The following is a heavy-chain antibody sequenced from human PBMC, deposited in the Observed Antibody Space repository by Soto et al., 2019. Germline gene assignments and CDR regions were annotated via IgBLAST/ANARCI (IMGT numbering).Heavy chain of an antibody. Sequence: QVQLVESGGGVVQPGRSLRLSCAASGFTFSSYGMHWVRRAPGKGLEWVAVIWYDGSDKYYADSVKGRFTISRDNSKNTLYLQMNSLRAEDTAVYYCARDRSGGGYFDYWGQGTLVTVSS. CDR3: ARDRSGGGYFDY. J-gene: IGHJ4*02. CDR1: GFTFSSYG. CDR2: IWYDGSDK. V-gene: IGHV3-33*01. D-gene: IGHD2-15*01.